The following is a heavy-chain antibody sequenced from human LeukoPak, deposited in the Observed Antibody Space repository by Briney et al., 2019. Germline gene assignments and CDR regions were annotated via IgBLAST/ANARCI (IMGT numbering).Heavy chain of an antibody. CDR2: ISGSGGST. J-gene: IGHJ3*02. CDR3: AKEGRGIVVVIKSAFDI. D-gene: IGHD3-22*01. CDR1: GFTFSSYA. V-gene: IGHV3-23*01. Sequence: GGSLRLSCAASGFTFSSYAMSWVRQAPGKWLEWVSAISGSGGSTYYADSVKGRFTISRDNSKNTLYLQMNSLRAEDTAVYYCAKEGRGIVVVIKSAFDIWGQGTMVTVSS.